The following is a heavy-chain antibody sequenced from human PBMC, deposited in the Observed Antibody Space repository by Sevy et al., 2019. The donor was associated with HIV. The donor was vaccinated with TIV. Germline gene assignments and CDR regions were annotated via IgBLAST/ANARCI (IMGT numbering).Heavy chain of an antibody. J-gene: IGHJ3*02. CDR2: ISSSSSYI. CDR1: GFTFSSYS. V-gene: IGHV3-21*01. Sequence: GGSLRLSCAASGFTFSSYSMNWVRQAPGKGLEWVSSISSSSSYIYYADSVKGRFTISRDNAKNSLYLQINSLRAEDTAVYYCARDHQSGVFSGGDPAGAFDIWGQGTMVTVSS. CDR3: ARDHQSGVFSGGDPAGAFDI. D-gene: IGHD2-21*02.